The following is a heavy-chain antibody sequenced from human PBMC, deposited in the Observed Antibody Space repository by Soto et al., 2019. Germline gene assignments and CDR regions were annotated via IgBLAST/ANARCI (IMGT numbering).Heavy chain of an antibody. CDR2: INAGNGNT. CDR3: ASDPNYNSNYGCFYYYYGIDV. D-gene: IGHD1-7*01. V-gene: IGHV1-3*01. CDR1: WYTFTSYA. Sequence: AAGHGCCQGSWYTFTSYAMHWVGQAPGQRSGWMGWINAGNGNTKYSQKFKGRVTITRDTSASTAYMELSCLRSENTAVYYCASDPNYNSNYGCFYYYYGIDVWGQGTTVTVSS. J-gene: IGHJ6*02.